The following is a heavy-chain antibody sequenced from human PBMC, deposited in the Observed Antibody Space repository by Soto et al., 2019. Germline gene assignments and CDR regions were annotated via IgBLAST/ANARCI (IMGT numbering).Heavy chain of an antibody. V-gene: IGHV5-51*01. CDR3: VTTRDGTTFFPH. J-gene: IGHJ4*02. CDR2: MFPWTSDT. Sequence: PGESLKISCKASGYTFNSFWIGWVRQMPGEGLEWMGLMFPWTSDTRYSPSFQGHVSISVDRSTGTGYLQWNSLKASDTAMYYCVTTRDGTTFFPHWGQGTPVTVSS. CDR1: GYTFNSFW. D-gene: IGHD1-7*01.